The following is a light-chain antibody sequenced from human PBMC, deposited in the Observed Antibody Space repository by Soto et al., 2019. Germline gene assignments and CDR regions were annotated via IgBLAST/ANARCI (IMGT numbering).Light chain of an antibody. CDR3: SSYISSSTLYV. J-gene: IGLJ1*01. Sequence: QSVLTQPASVSGSPGQSITISCTGTSDDVGAYDFVSWYQEHPGKAPKLMIYDVTHRPSGVSNRFSGSKSGNTASLTISGLQAEDEADYYCSSYISSSTLYVFGTGTKVTVL. CDR2: DVT. CDR1: SDDVGAYDF. V-gene: IGLV2-14*03.